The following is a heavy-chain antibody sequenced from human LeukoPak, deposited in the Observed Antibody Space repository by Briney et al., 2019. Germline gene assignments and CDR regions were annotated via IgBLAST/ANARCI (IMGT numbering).Heavy chain of an antibody. CDR3: VRVYCSTTSCYGVDS. V-gene: IGHV3-48*03. CDR2: VSSSATTI. D-gene: IGHD2-2*01. CDR1: GFIFKNYE. J-gene: IGHJ4*02. Sequence: GGSPGLSCAASGFIFKNYEMNWVRQAPGGGLEWVSSVSSSATTIYYTDSVKGRFTISRDNAKNSLFLQMNSLRVEDTAVYYCVRVYCSTTSCYGVDSWGQGTLVTVSS.